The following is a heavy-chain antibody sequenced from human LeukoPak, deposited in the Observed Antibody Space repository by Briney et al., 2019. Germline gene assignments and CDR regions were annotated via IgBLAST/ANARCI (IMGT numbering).Heavy chain of an antibody. CDR2: ISGSGGST. J-gene: IGHJ4*02. V-gene: IGHV3-23*01. CDR1: GFTFSSYA. CDR3: AKGGYCSSTSCPNDY. Sequence: GGSLRLSCAASGFTFSSYAMSWVRQAPGQGLEWVSTISGSGGSTYYADSVKGRFTISRDNSKNTLYLQMNSLRAEDTAVYYCAKGGYCSSTSCPNDYWGQGTLVTVSS. D-gene: IGHD2-2*01.